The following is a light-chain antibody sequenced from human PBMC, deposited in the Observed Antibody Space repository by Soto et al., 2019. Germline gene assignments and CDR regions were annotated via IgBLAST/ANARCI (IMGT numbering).Light chain of an antibody. J-gene: IGKJ5*01. CDR2: DAS. Sequence: IVLTHSPATLSLSPGEIATLSCRASQSVSSYLAWYQQKPGQAPRLLIYDASNRATGIPARFSGSGSGTDFTLTISSLEPEDFAVYYCQQRSNWPPITFGQATRLEIK. V-gene: IGKV3-11*01. CDR3: QQRSNWPPIT. CDR1: QSVSSY.